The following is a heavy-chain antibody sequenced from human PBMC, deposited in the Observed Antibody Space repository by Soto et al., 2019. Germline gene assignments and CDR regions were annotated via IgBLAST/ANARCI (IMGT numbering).Heavy chain of an antibody. CDR2: ISYDGSNK. Sequence: QVQLVESGGGVVQPGRSLRLSCAASGFTFSSYAMHWVRQAPGKGLEWVAVISYDGSNKYYADSVKGRFIISRDNSKTTPYLQMNSLRAEETAVYYCARDRRYNCNDRPSDAFDIWGQGTMVTVSS. D-gene: IGHD1-20*01. CDR3: ARDRRYNCNDRPSDAFDI. J-gene: IGHJ3*02. CDR1: GFTFSSYA. V-gene: IGHV3-30-3*01.